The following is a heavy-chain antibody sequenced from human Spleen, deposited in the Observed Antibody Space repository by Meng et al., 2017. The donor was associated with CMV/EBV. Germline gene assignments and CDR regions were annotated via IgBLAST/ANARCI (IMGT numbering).Heavy chain of an antibody. D-gene: IGHD1-26*01. V-gene: IGHV4-59*01. CDR3: ARGQVVGATLWFDL. CDR2: VSDSGNT. CDR1: GGSISSYF. J-gene: IGHJ5*02. Sequence: SETLSLTCTVSGGSISSYFWSWIRQPPGKGLEWIGYVSDSGNTNYNPSLKSRVTISEDTSKNQFSLQLRSVTAADTAMFYCARGQVVGATLWFDLWGRGTLVTVSS.